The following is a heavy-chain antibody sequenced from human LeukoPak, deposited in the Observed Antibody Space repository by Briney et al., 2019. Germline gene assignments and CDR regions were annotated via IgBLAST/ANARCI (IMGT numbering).Heavy chain of an antibody. Sequence: HPGGSLRLSCAASGFTFSSYGMSWVRQAPGKGLEWVSAISGSGGSTYYADSVKGRFTISRDNSKNTLYLQMNSLRAEDTAVYYCAKDDAVVAATGDAFDIWGQGTMVTVSS. D-gene: IGHD2-15*01. CDR2: ISGSGGST. CDR1: GFTFSSYG. J-gene: IGHJ3*02. CDR3: AKDDAVVAATGDAFDI. V-gene: IGHV3-23*01.